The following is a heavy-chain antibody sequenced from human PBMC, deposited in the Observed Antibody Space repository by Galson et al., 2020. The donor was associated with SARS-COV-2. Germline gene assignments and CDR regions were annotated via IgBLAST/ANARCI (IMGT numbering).Heavy chain of an antibody. CDR3: AKVAQILMRSVGGGYLYC. Sequence: GGSLRLSCTASGFSFNNYGMHWVRQAPGKGLEWVAFISYEGSKKYYEDSLMGRFTISRDASTNTLYLQMNSLRTEDTAVYYCAKVAQILMRSVGGGYLYCGGQGTLGSVCS. V-gene: IGHV3-30*18. J-gene: IGHJ1*01. CDR2: ISYEGSKK. D-gene: IGHD2-8*02. CDR1: GFSFNNYG.